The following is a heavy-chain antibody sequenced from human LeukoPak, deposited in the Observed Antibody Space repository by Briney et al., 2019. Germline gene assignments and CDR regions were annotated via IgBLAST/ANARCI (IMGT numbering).Heavy chain of an antibody. Sequence: GGSLRLSCAASGFTFSSYSMNWVRQAPGKGLEWVSSISSSSSYIYYADSVKGRFTISRDNAKNSLYLQMNSLRAEDTAVYYCARDFYYYGSGSHKYFDYWGQGTLVTVSS. V-gene: IGHV3-21*01. D-gene: IGHD3-10*01. CDR3: ARDFYYYGSGSHKYFDY. CDR2: ISSSSSYI. J-gene: IGHJ4*02. CDR1: GFTFSSYS.